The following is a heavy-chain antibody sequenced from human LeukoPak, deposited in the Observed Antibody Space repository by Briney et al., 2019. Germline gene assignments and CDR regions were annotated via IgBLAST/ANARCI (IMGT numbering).Heavy chain of an antibody. J-gene: IGHJ6*03. Sequence: GGSLRLSCAASGFTFSSYAMHWVRQAPGKGLEYVSAISSNGGSTYYANSVKGRFTISRDNSKNTLYLQMGSLGAEDMAVYYCARVLPGGSYHYYYYYYMDVWGKGTTVTVSS. CDR1: GFTFSSYA. CDR2: ISSNGGST. CDR3: ARVLPGGSYHYYYYYYMDV. D-gene: IGHD1-26*01. V-gene: IGHV3-64*01.